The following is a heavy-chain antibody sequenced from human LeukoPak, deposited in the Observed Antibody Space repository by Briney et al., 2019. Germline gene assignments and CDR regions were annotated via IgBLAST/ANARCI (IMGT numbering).Heavy chain of an antibody. Sequence: GGSLRLSCAASGFAFSSYGMSWVRQAPGKGLEWVSAISDNGGITVYADSVKGRFTISRDKSKNTVHLQMNSLRDEDTAVYYCAKHRFESGGYHSTDWGQGTLVTVSS. CDR3: AKHRFESGGYHSTD. CDR1: GFAFSSYG. V-gene: IGHV3-23*01. CDR2: ISDNGGIT. D-gene: IGHD3-22*01. J-gene: IGHJ4*02.